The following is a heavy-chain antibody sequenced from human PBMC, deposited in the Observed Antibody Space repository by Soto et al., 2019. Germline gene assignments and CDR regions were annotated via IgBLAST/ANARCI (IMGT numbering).Heavy chain of an antibody. D-gene: IGHD4-17*01. V-gene: IGHV3-30-3*01. J-gene: IGHJ4*02. CDR3: ARGPDYGDYDY. Sequence: LRLSCAASGFTFSSYAMHWVRQAPGKGLEWVAVISYDGSNKYYADSVKGRFTISRDNSKNTLYLQMNSLRAEDTAVYYCARGPDYGDYDYWGQGTLVTVSS. CDR1: GFTFSSYA. CDR2: ISYDGSNK.